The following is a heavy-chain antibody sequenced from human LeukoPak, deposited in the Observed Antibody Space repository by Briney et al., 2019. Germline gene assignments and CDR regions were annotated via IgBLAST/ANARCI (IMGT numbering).Heavy chain of an antibody. CDR1: GCTFGSYR. CDR2: IRGKASGGTT. J-gene: IGHJ4*02. CDR3: ARDMGTTETGDDY. Sequence: PARTLRLSCTTSGCTFGSYRMNWVRQAPPKGQERVGVIRGKASGGTTDYAASVKGRFTISRDDSKSIAYLQMCSLKIEDTAVYYCARDMGTTETGDDYWGQGTLVTVSS. D-gene: IGHD4-17*01. V-gene: IGHV3-49*02.